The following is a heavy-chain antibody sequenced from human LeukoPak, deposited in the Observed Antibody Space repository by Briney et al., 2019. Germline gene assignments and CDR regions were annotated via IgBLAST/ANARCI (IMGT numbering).Heavy chain of an antibody. V-gene: IGHV4-39*07. CDR2: IYYSGST. Sequence: PSETLSLTCTVSGGSISSSSVYWGRIPPPPGKGLEWIGGIYYSGSTYYNPSLKSRVTISVDTSKNQFSLKLSSVTAADTAVYYCARAPPGYSSGWYDYYFDYWGQGTLVTVSS. D-gene: IGHD6-19*01. CDR3: ARAPPGYSSGWYDYYFDY. CDR1: GGSISSSSVY. J-gene: IGHJ4*02.